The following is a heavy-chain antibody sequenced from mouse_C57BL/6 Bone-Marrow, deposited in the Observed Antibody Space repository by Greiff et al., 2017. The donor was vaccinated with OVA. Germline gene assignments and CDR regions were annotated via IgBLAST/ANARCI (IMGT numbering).Heavy chain of an antibody. V-gene: IGHV1-81*01. Sequence: QVQLQQSGAELARPGASVKLSCKASGYTFTSYGISWVKQRTGQGLEWIGEIYPRSGNTYYNEKFKGKATLTVDTSSSTAYMQLSSLTSEDSAVYYCARDGYYLGLGYLGQGTLVTVSA. CDR1: GYTFTSYG. CDR2: IYPRSGNT. J-gene: IGHJ3*01. CDR3: ARDGYYLGLGY. D-gene: IGHD2-3*01.